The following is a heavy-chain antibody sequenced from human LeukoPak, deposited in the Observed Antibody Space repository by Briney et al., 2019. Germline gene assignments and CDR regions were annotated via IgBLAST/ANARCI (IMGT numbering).Heavy chain of an antibody. CDR2: MNPNSGNT. D-gene: IGHD1-26*01. V-gene: IGHV1-8*01. CDR3: ARALSGSYPVGPFLDY. J-gene: IGHJ4*02. CDR1: GYTFTSYD. Sequence: ASVKVSCKASGYTFTSYDINWVRQATGQGLEWMGWMNPNSGNTGYAQKFQGRVTMTRNTSISTAYMELSSLRSEDTAVYYCARALSGSYPVGPFLDYWGQGTLVTVSS.